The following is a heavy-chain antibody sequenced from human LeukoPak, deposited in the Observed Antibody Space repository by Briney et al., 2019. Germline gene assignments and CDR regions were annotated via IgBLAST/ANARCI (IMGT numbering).Heavy chain of an antibody. Sequence: GGSLRLSCAASGFTFSSYWMHWVRQAPGKGLVWVSRINSDGSSTSYADSVKGRFTISRDNAKNTLYLQMNSLKAEDTAVYCCARWTGKGDAFDIWGQGTMVTVSS. CDR1: GFTFSSYW. V-gene: IGHV3-74*01. CDR3: ARWTGKGDAFDI. CDR2: INSDGSST. D-gene: IGHD3/OR15-3a*01. J-gene: IGHJ3*02.